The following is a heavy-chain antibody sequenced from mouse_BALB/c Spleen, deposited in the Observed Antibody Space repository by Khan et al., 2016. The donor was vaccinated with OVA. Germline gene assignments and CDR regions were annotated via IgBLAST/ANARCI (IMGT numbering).Heavy chain of an antibody. D-gene: IGHD2-1*01. CDR3: ARLLINFDY. Sequence: QAQLQQSGAELVNPGASVNLSCKASGYTLTSYWMHWVKQRPGQGLEWIGEINPSNGRTNYNEKFKSKATLTVDKSSSTAYMQLSSPTSEDSAVYYCARLLINFDYWGQGTTLTVSS. J-gene: IGHJ2*01. CDR2: INPSNGRT. CDR1: GYTLTSYW. V-gene: IGHV1S81*02.